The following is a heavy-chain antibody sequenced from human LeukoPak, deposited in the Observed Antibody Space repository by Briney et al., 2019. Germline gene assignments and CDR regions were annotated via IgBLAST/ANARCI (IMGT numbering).Heavy chain of an antibody. CDR2: INPNSGGT. Sequence: ASVKVSCKASGYTFTGYYMHWVRQAPGQGLEWMGLINPNSGGTNYAQKFQGRVTMTRDTSISTAYMELSRLRSDDTAVYYCARDLGQQLVRRVLGDYWGQGTLVTVSS. V-gene: IGHV1-2*06. J-gene: IGHJ4*02. CDR3: ARDLGQQLVRRVLGDY. CDR1: GYTFTGYY. D-gene: IGHD6-13*01.